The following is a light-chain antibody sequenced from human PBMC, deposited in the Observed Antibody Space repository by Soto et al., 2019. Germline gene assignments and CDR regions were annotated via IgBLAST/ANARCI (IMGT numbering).Light chain of an antibody. J-gene: IGLJ2*01. V-gene: IGLV3-21*02. CDR1: KIESKS. CDR2: DDT. CDR3: SSYTSSDTSNVV. Sequence: SYELTQPPSVSVAPGQTATITCEENKIESKSVHWYQQKPGQAPVLVLYDDTDRPSGISERFSGSNSGNTASLTISGLQPEDEADYFCSSYTSSDTSNVVFGGGTKLTVL.